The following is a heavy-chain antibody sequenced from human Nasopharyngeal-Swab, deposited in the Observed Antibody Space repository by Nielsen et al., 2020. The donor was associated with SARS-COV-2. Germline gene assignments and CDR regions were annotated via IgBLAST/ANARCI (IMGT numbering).Heavy chain of an antibody. Sequence: GGSLRLSCKGSGSSFTSYWIGWVRQMPGKGLEWMGIIYPGDSDTRYSPSFQGQVTISADKSISTAYLQWSSLKASDTAMYYCASGSVPGSFDYWGQGTLVTVSS. CDR2: IYPGDSDT. V-gene: IGHV5-51*01. CDR1: GSSFTSYW. J-gene: IGHJ4*02. D-gene: IGHD3-10*01. CDR3: ASGSVPGSFDY.